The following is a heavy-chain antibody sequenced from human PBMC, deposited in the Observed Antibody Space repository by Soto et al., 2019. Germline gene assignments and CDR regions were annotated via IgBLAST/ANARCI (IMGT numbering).Heavy chain of an antibody. J-gene: IGHJ4*02. V-gene: IGHV1-46*03. CDR2: INPSAGRA. CDR3: VRDNNRWAGDY. CDR1: GYTFSNYH. Sequence: QVQLLQSGAEVKKPGASVQVSCNASGYTFSNYHMHWVRQAPGQGPEWMGIINPSAGRARYAQKFLGRISVTRDTSTSTVYMELSSLRFEDTAVYYCVRDNNRWAGDYWGQGTLVTVSS. D-gene: IGHD1-1*01.